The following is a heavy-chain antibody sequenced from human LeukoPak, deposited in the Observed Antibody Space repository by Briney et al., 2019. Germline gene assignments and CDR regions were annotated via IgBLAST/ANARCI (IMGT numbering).Heavy chain of an antibody. J-gene: IGHJ4*02. V-gene: IGHV4-4*07. CDR1: GGSISSYY. Sequence: SETLSLTYTGPGGSISSYYWNWVRQPAWKGLQSLGRIYTSGSTHYNPSLNSPLTMSVVTSKNQFSLKVSSVPAADTAVYYCARGSWWEPTSMFDYWGQGNLVTVSS. CDR2: IYTSGST. D-gene: IGHD1-26*01. CDR3: ARGSWWEPTSMFDY.